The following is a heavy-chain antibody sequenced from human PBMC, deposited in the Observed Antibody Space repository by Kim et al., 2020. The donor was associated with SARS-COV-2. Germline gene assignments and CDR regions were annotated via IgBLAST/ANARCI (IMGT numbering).Heavy chain of an antibody. V-gene: IGHV1-46*01. J-gene: IGHJ6*02. CDR1: GYTFTSYY. CDR3: ARDPTIAAGDPGYYYYYGMHV. Sequence: ASVKVSCKASGYTFTSYYMHWVRQAPGQGLEWMGIINLSGGSTNYAQKFQGRVTMTRDTSTTTVYMELSSLRFDDTAVYYCARDPTIAAGDPGYYYYYGMHVWGQGTTVTVS. D-gene: IGHD6-13*01. CDR2: INLSGGST.